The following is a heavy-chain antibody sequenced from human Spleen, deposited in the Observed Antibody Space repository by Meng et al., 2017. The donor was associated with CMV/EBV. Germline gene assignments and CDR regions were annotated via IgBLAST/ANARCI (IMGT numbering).Heavy chain of an antibody. CDR3: AHWQLNFDY. CDR2: IYWDDDK. V-gene: IGHV2-5*02. Sequence: LTCTFSGFSLSTSGVGVGWIRQPPGKALEWLALIYWDDDKRYSPSLKNRLTITKDTSKNQVVLRMTNMDPVDTATYYCAHWQLNFDYWGQGTLVTFSS. CDR1: GFSLSTSGVG. D-gene: IGHD4-23*01. J-gene: IGHJ4*02.